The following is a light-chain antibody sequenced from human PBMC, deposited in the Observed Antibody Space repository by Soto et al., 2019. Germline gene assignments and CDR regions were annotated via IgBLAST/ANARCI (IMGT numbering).Light chain of an antibody. Sequence: DIQMTQSPSSLSASVGDRVTITCRASQSINNYLNWFQQKPGKAPALLIYAASTVQSGVPSTFSGSGSGTHFTLTISSLQPDDFATYWCQQTFSTPLTFGQGTSVDIK. CDR1: QSINNY. V-gene: IGKV1-39*01. CDR2: AAS. CDR3: QQTFSTPLT. J-gene: IGKJ1*01.